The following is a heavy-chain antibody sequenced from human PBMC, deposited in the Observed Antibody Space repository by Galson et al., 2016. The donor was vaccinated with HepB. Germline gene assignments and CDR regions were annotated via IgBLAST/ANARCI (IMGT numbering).Heavy chain of an antibody. CDR2: ISGSGGSL. D-gene: IGHD1-26*01. CDR3: AKYRSATYYTDYFEY. J-gene: IGHJ4*02. Sequence: SLRLSCAASGFTFSTYAMTWVRQAPGKGLEWVATISGSGGSLYYADSVKGRFTISRDNSKNTLFLPMKRLRDEDTALYYCAKYRSATYYTDYFEYWGQGTLVTVSS. CDR1: GFTFSTYA. V-gene: IGHV3-23*01.